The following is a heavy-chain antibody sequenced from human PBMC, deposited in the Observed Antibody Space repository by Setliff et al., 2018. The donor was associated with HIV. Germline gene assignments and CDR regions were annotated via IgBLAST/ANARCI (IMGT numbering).Heavy chain of an antibody. CDR1: GYTFTDYY. J-gene: IGHJ4*02. V-gene: IGHV1-2*06. Sequence: GASVKVSCKASGYTFTDYYIHWVRQAPGHGLEWVGRINPKSGVTSYAQNFRARVTMTRDTSSTTAYMELSTLRSDDTAVYYCATLSSNWHLDYWGQGTLVTVSS. CDR3: ATLSSNWHLDY. D-gene: IGHD6-13*01. CDR2: INPKSGVT.